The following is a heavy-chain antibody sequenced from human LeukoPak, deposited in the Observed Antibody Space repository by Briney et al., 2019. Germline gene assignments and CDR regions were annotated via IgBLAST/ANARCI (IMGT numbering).Heavy chain of an antibody. J-gene: IGHJ4*02. Sequence: ASVKVSCKASAYTFSNFGISWVRQAPGQGLEWMGIINPSGGSTSYAQKFQGRVTMTRDTSTSTVYMELSSLRSEDTAVYYCARWGCGGDCYDYWGQGTLVTVSS. D-gene: IGHD2-21*02. CDR2: INPSGGST. CDR3: ARWGCGGDCYDY. CDR1: AYTFSNFG. V-gene: IGHV1-46*01.